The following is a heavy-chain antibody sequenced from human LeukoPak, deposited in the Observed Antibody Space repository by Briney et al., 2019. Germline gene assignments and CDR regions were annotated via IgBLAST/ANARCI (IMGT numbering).Heavy chain of an antibody. CDR3: ARGNRYNWFDP. D-gene: IGHD2/OR15-2a*01. Sequence: SETLSLTCTVSGYSISSDYYWGWIRQPPGKGLEWIGEINHSGSTNYNPSLKSRVTISVDTSKNQFSLKLSSVTAADTAVYYCARGNRYNWFDPWGQGTLVTVSS. CDR1: GYSISSDYY. CDR2: INHSGST. V-gene: IGHV4-38-2*02. J-gene: IGHJ5*02.